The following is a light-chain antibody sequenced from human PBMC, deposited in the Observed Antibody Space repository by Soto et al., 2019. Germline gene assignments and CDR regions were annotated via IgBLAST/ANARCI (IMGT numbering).Light chain of an antibody. J-gene: IGKJ1*01. CDR2: GAS. CDR1: QSVSNN. Sequence: EIVMTQSTATLSVSPGERATLSCRASQSVSNNLAWYQQKPGQAPRLLIYGASTRATGIPARVSGSGSGTEFTLTVSSLQSEDFAVYYCQQYNTWPRTFGRGTKVEIK. CDR3: QQYNTWPRT. V-gene: IGKV3-15*01.